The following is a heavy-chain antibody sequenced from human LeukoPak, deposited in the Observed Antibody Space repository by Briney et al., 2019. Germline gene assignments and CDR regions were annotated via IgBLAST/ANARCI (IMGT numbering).Heavy chain of an antibody. J-gene: IGHJ4*02. CDR3: AREVNTALASLDY. CDR2: MNPSGGST. V-gene: IGHV1-46*01. CDR1: GYTFTSYY. Sequence: ASVTLSCKASGYTFTSYYMDWVRHAPGQGLEWMGIMNPSGGSTSYAQKFQGRGTMTRDMSTSTVYMDLSSLRSEDTAVHYCAREVNTALASLDYWGQGTLVTVSS. D-gene: IGHD4-17*01.